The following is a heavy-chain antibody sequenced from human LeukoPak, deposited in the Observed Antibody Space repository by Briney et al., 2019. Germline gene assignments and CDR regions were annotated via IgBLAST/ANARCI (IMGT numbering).Heavy chain of an antibody. J-gene: IGHJ6*03. CDR2: INWNGGST. CDR3: ARSRFEYGDFNYYYYYMDV. V-gene: IGHV3-20*04. Sequence: GGSLRLSCAASGFTFDDYGMSWVRQAPGKGLEWVSGINWNGGSTGYADSVKGRFTISRDNAKNSLYLQMNSLRAEDTAVYYCARSRFEYGDFNYYYYYMDVWGKGTTVTVSS. CDR1: GFTFDDYG. D-gene: IGHD4-17*01.